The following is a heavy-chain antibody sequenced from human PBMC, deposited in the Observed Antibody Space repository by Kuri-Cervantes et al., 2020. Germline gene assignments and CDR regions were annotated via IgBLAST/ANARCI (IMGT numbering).Heavy chain of an antibody. Sequence: ASVKVSCKASGYTFTSYDINWVRQATGQGLEWMGWMNPNSGSTGYAQKFQGRVTMTRNTSISTAYMELSSLRSEDTAVYYCARVYSSSWPLYYGMDVWGRGTTVTVSS. V-gene: IGHV1-8*01. CDR1: GYTFTSYD. CDR3: ARVYSSSWPLYYGMDV. CDR2: MNPNSGST. D-gene: IGHD6-13*01. J-gene: IGHJ6*02.